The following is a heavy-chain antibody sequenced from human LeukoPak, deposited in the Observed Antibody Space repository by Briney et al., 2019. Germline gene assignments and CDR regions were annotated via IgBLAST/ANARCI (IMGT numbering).Heavy chain of an antibody. CDR1: GFTFSNAW. CDR3: TTDALSGNVRWFGETTNTDY. V-gene: IGHV3-15*01. D-gene: IGHD3-10*01. CDR2: IKSKTDGGTT. Sequence: GGSLRLSCAASGFTFSNAWMSWVRQAPGKGLEWVGRIKSKTDGGTTDYAAPVKGRFTISRDDSKNALYLQMNSLKTEDTAVYYCTTDALSGNVRWFGETTNTDYWGQGTLVTVSS. J-gene: IGHJ4*02.